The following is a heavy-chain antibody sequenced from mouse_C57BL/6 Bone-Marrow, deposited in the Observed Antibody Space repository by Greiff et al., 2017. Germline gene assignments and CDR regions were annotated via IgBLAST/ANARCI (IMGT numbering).Heavy chain of an antibody. CDR1: GYAFTNYL. V-gene: IGHV1-54*01. Sequence: VQLQQSGAELVRPGTSVKVSCKASGYAFTNYLIEWVKQRPGQGLEWIGVINPGSGGTKYNEKFKGKATLTAAKSSSTAYMQLRSLTSEDAVVYFCARSKNRDSWFAFWGQGTLVTVSA. CDR3: ARSKNRDSWFAF. CDR2: INPGSGGT. D-gene: IGHD4-1*01. J-gene: IGHJ3*01.